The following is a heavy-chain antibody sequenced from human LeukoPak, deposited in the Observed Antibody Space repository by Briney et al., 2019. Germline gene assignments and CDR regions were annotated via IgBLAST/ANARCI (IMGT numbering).Heavy chain of an antibody. D-gene: IGHD1-14*01. CDR1: GFTFRSYG. J-gene: IGHJ5*02. CDR3: ASDGIPETVVHNWFDP. Sequence: GGFLRLSYAASGFTFRSYGMNWVRQAPGKGLEWVSAISGSGGSTYYADSVKGRFTISRDNAKNSLYLQMNSLRAEDTAVYYCASDGIPETVVHNWFDPWGQGTLVTVSS. CDR2: ISGSGGST. V-gene: IGHV3-23*01.